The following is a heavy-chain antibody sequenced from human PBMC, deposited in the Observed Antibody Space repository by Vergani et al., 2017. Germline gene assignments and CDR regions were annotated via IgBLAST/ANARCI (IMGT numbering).Heavy chain of an antibody. V-gene: IGHV3-48*01. CDR2: ISSSSSTI. J-gene: IGHJ4*02. D-gene: IGHD1-26*01. CDR3: ARDGTSRYSGSYPFDY. CDR1: GFTFSSYS. Sequence: EVQLVESGGGLVQPGGSLRLSCAASGFTFSSYSMNWVRQAPGKGLEWVSYISSSSSTIYYADSVKGRFTISRDNAKNSLYLQMNSLRAEDTAVYYCARDGTSRYSGSYPFDYWGQGTLVTVSS.